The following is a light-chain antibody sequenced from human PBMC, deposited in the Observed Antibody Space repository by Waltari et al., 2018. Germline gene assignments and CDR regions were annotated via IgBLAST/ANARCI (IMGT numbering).Light chain of an antibody. Sequence: SFELTQPPSVSVSPGQTARITCSGDAFPKKYAYWYQQKSGQAPVLVFYEDSKRPSGIPARFSGSSSGTMATLTITGAQLEDEADYDCDSTDSSGNHFFGTGTKVTVL. V-gene: IGLV3-10*01. CDR3: DSTDSSGNHF. CDR1: AFPKKY. J-gene: IGLJ1*01. CDR2: EDS.